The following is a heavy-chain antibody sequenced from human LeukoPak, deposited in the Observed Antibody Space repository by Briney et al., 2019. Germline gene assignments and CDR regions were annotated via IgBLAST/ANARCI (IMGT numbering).Heavy chain of an antibody. Sequence: GGSLRLSCTASGFTFSSYAMHWVRQAPGKGLEWMAVISNDGSNKHYADSVKGRFTMSRESAKNSLYLQMNSLRAGDTAVYYCARAVAGTHWFDPWGQGTLVTVSS. CDR3: ARAVAGTHWFDP. J-gene: IGHJ5*02. CDR1: GFTFSSYA. V-gene: IGHV3-30*14. D-gene: IGHD6-19*01. CDR2: ISNDGSNK.